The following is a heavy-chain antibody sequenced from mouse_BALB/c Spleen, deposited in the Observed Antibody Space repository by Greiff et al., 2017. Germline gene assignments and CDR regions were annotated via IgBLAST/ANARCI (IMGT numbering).Heavy chain of an antibody. CDR2: ISTYYGDA. V-gene: IGHV1S137*01. Sequence: VQLQQSGAELVRPGVSVKISCKGSGYTFTDYAMHWVKQSHAKSLEWIGVISTYYGDASYNQKFKGKATMTVDKSSSTAYMELARLTSEDSAIYYCARDQAHYAMDYWGQGTSVTVSS. D-gene: IGHD3-2*02. J-gene: IGHJ4*01. CDR3: ARDQAHYAMDY. CDR1: GYTFTDYA.